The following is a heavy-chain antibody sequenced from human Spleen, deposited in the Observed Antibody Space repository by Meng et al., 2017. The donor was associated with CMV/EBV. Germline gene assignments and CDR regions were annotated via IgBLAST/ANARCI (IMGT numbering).Heavy chain of an antibody. D-gene: IGHD3/OR15-3a*01. CDR1: GGSFSGYY. CDR2: INLSGST. J-gene: IGHJ6*02. Sequence: SETLSLTCAVYGGSFSGYYWSWIRQPPGKGLEWIGEINLSGSTNYNPSLKSRVTISVDTSKNQFSLKLSSVTAADTAVYYCARDNFWTPYYYYGMDVWGQGTTVTVSS. V-gene: IGHV4-34*01. CDR3: ARDNFWTPYYYYGMDV.